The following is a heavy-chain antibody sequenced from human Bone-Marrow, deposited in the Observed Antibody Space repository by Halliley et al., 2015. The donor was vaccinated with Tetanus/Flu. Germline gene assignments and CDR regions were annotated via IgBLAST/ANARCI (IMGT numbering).Heavy chain of an antibody. Sequence: TLSLTCVVSGGSINSRNWWSWVRQAPGKGLEWIGEIYHTGSINSNPSLKGRVTMSLDKSKNQFSLKLSPVTAADTAVYYCARAIVVLTANYFDYWGQGTLVTVSS. J-gene: IGHJ4*02. CDR3: ARAIVVLTANYFDY. V-gene: IGHV4-4*02. D-gene: IGHD2-21*02. CDR1: GGSINSRNW. CDR2: IYHTGSI.